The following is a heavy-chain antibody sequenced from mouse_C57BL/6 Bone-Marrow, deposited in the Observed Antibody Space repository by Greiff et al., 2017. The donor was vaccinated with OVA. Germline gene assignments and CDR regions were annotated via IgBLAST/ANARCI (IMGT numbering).Heavy chain of an antibody. D-gene: IGHD1-1*01. CDR3: AVTTVVSPYWYFDV. V-gene: IGHV1-58*01. J-gene: IGHJ1*03. CDR2: IYIGNGYT. CDR1: GYTFTSYG. Sequence: EVQLQQSGAELVRPGSSVKMSCKTSGYTFTSYGINWVKQRPGQGLEWIGYIYIGNGYTEYNEKFKGKATLTSDTSSSTAYMQLSSLTSEDSAIDFCAVTTVVSPYWYFDVWGTGTTVTVSS.